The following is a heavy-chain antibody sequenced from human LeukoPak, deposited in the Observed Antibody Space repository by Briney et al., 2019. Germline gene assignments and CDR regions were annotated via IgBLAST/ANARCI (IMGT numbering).Heavy chain of an antibody. D-gene: IGHD3-22*01. CDR2: IWYDGSNK. Sequence: GGSLTLSCTASGFTYSNYGMHWLRQAPDRGLEWVAVIWYDGSNKYYADSAKGRFTISRDNSKNTLYMQMNSMRAEDTAVYYWARDAGDSTLDYWGQGTLVTVSS. V-gene: IGHV3-33*08. CDR3: ARDAGDSTLDY. J-gene: IGHJ4*02. CDR1: GFTYSNYG.